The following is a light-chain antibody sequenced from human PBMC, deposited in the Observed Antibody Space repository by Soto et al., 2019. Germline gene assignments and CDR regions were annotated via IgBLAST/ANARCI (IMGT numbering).Light chain of an antibody. V-gene: IGKV1-5*03. CDR2: KAS. Sequence: DIQMTQSPSTLSASVGDRVTITCRASQSISSWLAWYQQKPRKAPKLLIYKASSLESGVPSRFSGSGSGTEFTLTISSLRPDDFATYYCQQYNSYSRTFGQGTKVEIK. CDR3: QQYNSYSRT. J-gene: IGKJ1*01. CDR1: QSISSW.